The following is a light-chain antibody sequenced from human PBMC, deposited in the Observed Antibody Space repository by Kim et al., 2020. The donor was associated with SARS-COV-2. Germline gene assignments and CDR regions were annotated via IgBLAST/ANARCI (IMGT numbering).Light chain of an antibody. CDR3: GTWDSSLSAGPWV. J-gene: IGLJ3*02. CDR2: DNN. CDR1: SSNIGNNY. V-gene: IGLV1-51*01. Sequence: QSVLTQPPSVSAAPGQKVTISCSGSSSNIGNNYVSWYQQLPGTALKLLIYDNNKRPSGIPDRFSGSKSGTSATLGITGLQTGDEADYYCGTWDSSLSAGPWVFGGGTQLTVL.